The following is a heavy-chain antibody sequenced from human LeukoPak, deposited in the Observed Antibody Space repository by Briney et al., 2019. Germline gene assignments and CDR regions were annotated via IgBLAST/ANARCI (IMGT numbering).Heavy chain of an antibody. CDR2: ISHSGRST. D-gene: IGHD6-19*01. J-gene: IGHJ4*02. CDR3: AKAVAVALDY. CDR1: GFIFSDFD. V-gene: IGHV3-23*01. Sequence: GGSLRLSCAASGFIFSDFDMSWVRQAPGKGLEWVSAISHSGRSTYYADSVKGRFTISRDNSTNTLYLEMNSLRADDTAVYYCAKAVAVALDYWGQGTLVTVSS.